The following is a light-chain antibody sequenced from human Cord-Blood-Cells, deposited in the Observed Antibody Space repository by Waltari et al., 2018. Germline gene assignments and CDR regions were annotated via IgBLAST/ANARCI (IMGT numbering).Light chain of an antibody. V-gene: IGLV2-23*01. J-gene: IGLJ1*01. CDR2: EGS. Sequence: QSALTQPASVSGSPEQSIPLSCTGTSSDIGSYHLLSWYQQHPGKAPKLMIYEGSKRPSGVSNRFSGSKSCNTASLTISGLQAEDEADDYCCSYAGSSTYVFGTGTKVTVL. CDR3: CSYAGSSTYV. CDR1: SSDIGSYHL.